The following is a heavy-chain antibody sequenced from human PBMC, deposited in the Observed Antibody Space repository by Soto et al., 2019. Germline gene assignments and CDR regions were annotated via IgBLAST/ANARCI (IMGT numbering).Heavy chain of an antibody. V-gene: IGHV4-30-4*01. CDR1: GGSISSAEHY. Sequence: PSETLSLTCSVYGGSISSAEHYWSWIRQPPGKGLEWIGYIYCSGSTYDNPSLRRRITISIDTSKNQFSLKLSSMTAADTAVYYCARGPDYHMDVWGQGTTVTVSS. CDR3: ARGPDYHMDV. CDR2: IYCSGST. J-gene: IGHJ6*02.